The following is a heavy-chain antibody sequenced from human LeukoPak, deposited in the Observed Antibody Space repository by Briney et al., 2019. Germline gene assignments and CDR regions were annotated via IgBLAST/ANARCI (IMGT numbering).Heavy chain of an antibody. Sequence: QSGGSRRLSCADPGFTFRDFWMHWVRQAPGKGLGWVANINQDGSHKYYMDSVKGRFTISRDTAKNSVHLQMNSLRAEDTAVYYCARDRGYTSYDYWGQGIQVTVSS. CDR2: INQDGSHK. V-gene: IGHV3-7*01. CDR3: ARDRGYTSYDY. D-gene: IGHD5-18*01. J-gene: IGHJ4*02. CDR1: GFTFRDFW.